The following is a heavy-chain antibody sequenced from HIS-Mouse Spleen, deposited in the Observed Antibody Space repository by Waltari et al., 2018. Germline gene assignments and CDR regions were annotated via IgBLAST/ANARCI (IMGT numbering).Heavy chain of an antibody. V-gene: IGHV4-39*07. CDR3: AREIPYSSSWYDWYFDL. CDR1: GGSISSRSYY. CDR2: IYYSGST. J-gene: IGHJ2*01. Sequence: QLQLQESGPGLVKPSETLSLTCTVPGGSISSRSYYWGWIRQPPGKGLELIGSIYYSGSTYYNPSLKSRVTISVDTSKNQFSLKLSSVTAADTAVYYCAREIPYSSSWYDWYFDLWGRGTLVTVSS. D-gene: IGHD6-13*01.